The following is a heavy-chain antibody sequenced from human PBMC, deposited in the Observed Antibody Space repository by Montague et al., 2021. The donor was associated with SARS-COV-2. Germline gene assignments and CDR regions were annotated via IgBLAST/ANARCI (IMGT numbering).Heavy chain of an antibody. Sequence: CAISGDSVSSHIATWNWIRQSPSRGLEWLGRTYYRSKWYNDYAVSVKSRVIINPDTSNNRLSLQLNSVTPEDTAVYYCARAYCGGDCYFYWYFDLWGRGTLVTVSS. CDR3: ARAYCGGDCYFYWYFDL. V-gene: IGHV6-1*01. D-gene: IGHD2-21*02. J-gene: IGHJ2*01. CDR1: GDSVSSHIAT. CDR2: TYYRSKWYN.